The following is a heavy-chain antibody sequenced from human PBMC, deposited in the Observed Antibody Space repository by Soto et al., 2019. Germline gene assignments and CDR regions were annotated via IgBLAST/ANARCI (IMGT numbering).Heavy chain of an antibody. CDR3: ARDNGMAGSVDP. D-gene: IGHD2-8*01. CDR2: ITSSSITI. J-gene: IGHJ5*02. CDR1: GFTFSTYS. Sequence: EVQLVESGGGLVQPGGSLRLSCAASGFTFSTYSMNWVRQAPGKGLEWISYITSSSITIYYADSVKGRFTISRDNAKNSLSLQMNSLRDEDTAMYYCARDNGMAGSVDPWGKVTLVTVSS. V-gene: IGHV3-48*02.